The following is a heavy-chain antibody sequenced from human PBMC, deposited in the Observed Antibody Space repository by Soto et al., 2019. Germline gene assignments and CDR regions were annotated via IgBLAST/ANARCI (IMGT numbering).Heavy chain of an antibody. J-gene: IGHJ3*01. V-gene: IGHV4-39*01. D-gene: IGHD5-18*01. CDR1: GGSISRSPYS. CDR3: ARHAAARRVDVVAFQV. Sequence: QLHLQESGPGLVKPSETLSLSCIVSGGSISRSPYSWAWLRQPPGQGLEWIGTIFYSGNIYYSASLQSRVSISVDTSKEQFSLKVRSVTAADTAVYYCARHAAARRVDVVAFQVWGQGTPVTVSS. CDR2: IFYSGNI.